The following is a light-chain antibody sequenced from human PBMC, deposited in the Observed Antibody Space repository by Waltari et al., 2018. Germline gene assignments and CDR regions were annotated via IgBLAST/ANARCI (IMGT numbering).Light chain of an antibody. CDR1: SSDIGGYNY. Sequence: QSALTQPPSASGSPGQSVTISCTGTSSDIGGYNYVSWYQHHPGKAPRLMIYEVNKRASGVPHRFYGSKTGDTASLTGSGVQAEDEADYFCSSYAGSTWVVFGGGTKLTVL. CDR2: EVN. V-gene: IGLV2-8*01. J-gene: IGLJ2*01. CDR3: SSYAGSTWVV.